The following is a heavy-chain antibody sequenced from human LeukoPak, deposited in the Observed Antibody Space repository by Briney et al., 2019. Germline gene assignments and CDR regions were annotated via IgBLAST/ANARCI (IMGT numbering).Heavy chain of an antibody. CDR1: GYTFTGYY. CDR3: ARDHCSGGSCYSDFDY. V-gene: IGHV1-2*02. D-gene: IGHD2-15*01. Sequence: ASVKVSCKASGYTFTGYYMHWVRQAPGQGLEWMGWINPNSAGTNYAQKFQGRVTMTRDTSISTAYMELSRLRSDDTAVYYCARDHCSGGSCYSDFDYWGQGTLVTVSS. CDR2: INPNSAGT. J-gene: IGHJ4*02.